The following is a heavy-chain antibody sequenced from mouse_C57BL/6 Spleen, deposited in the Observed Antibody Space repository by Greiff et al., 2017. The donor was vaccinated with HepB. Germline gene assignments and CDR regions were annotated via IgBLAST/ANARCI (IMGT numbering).Heavy chain of an antibody. J-gene: IGHJ3*01. CDR1: GYTFTSYW. CDR3: ARSREGWFAY. CDR2: IYPSDSET. V-gene: IGHV1-61*01. Sequence: QVQLQQPGAELVRPGSSVKLSCKASGYTFTSYWMDWVKQRPGQGLEWIGNIYPSDSETHYNQKFKDKATLTVDKSSSTAYMQLSSLTSEDSAVYYCARSREGWFAYWGQGTLVTVSA.